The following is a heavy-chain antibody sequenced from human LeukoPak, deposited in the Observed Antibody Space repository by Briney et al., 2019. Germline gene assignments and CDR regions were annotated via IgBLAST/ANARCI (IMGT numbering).Heavy chain of an antibody. J-gene: IGHJ4*02. Sequence: GGSLRLSCAASGFTFSSYAMHWVRQAPGKGLEWVAVISYDGSNKYYADSVKGRFTISRDNSKNTLYLQMNSLRAEDTAVYYCARLLRGGYETHFDYWGQGTLVTVSS. CDR2: ISYDGSNK. D-gene: IGHD5-12*01. CDR1: GFTFSSYA. V-gene: IGHV3-30*14. CDR3: ARLLRGGYETHFDY.